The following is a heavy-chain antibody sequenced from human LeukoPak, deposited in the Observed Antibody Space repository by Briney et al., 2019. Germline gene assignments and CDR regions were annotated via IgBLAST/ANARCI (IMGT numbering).Heavy chain of an antibody. CDR1: GGSISTYY. CDR2: IYYTGST. CDR3: ARGRYSGGWYDY. V-gene: IGHV4-59*01. Sequence: SETLSLTCTVSGGSISTYYWSWIRQPPGKGLEYIAYIYYTGSTDYNPSLKSRVSISVDTSKNQFSLELNSVTAADTAVYYCARGRYSGGWYDYWAREPWSPSPQ. D-gene: IGHD6-19*01. J-gene: IGHJ4*02.